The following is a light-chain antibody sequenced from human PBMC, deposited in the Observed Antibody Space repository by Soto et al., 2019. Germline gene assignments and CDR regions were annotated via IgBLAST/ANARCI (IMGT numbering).Light chain of an antibody. CDR2: DAF. CDR1: HDVSSN. J-gene: IGKJ4*01. Sequence: EIVMTQSPATLYVSPGEGATLSCTTSHDVSSNLAWYQQQPGQAPRLLIYDAFSTAPVVSTRFSGRESGTEFTLTISSWLSEDSAVYYCQQYNDWSLIFDGGTKVQIK. CDR3: QQYNDWSLI. V-gene: IGKV3-15*01.